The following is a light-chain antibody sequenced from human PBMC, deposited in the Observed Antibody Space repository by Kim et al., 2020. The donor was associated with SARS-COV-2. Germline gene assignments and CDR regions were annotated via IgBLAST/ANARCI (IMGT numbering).Light chain of an antibody. Sequence: SYELTQPPSVSVSPGQTASITCSGDKLGDKYACWYQQKPGQSPVLVIYQDDKRPSGIPERFSGSNSGNTATLTISETQAVDEADYYCQAWDRLIYVLGTGTKVTVL. V-gene: IGLV3-1*01. CDR2: QDD. CDR3: QAWDRLIYV. CDR1: KLGDKY. J-gene: IGLJ1*01.